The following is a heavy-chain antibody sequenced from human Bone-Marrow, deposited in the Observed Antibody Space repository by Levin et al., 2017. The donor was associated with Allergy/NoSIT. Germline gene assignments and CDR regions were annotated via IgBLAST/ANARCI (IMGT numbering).Heavy chain of an antibody. V-gene: IGHV3-9*01. CDR1: GFTFDDYA. D-gene: IGHD3-3*01. CDR2: ISWNSGSI. CDR3: AKDSRYDFWSGYYTGMFSQGYGMDV. Sequence: GGSLRLSCAASGFTFDDYAMHWVRQAPGKGLEWVSGISWNSGSIGYADSVKGRFTISRDNAKNSLYLQMNSLRAEDTALYYCAKDSRYDFWSGYYTGMFSQGYGMDVWGQGTTVTVSS. J-gene: IGHJ6*02.